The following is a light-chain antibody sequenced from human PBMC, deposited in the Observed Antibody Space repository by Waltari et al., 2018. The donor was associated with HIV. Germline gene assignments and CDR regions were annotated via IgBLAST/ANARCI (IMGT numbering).Light chain of an antibody. V-gene: IGLV2-8*01. CDR1: SSDVGGYNY. J-gene: IGLJ2*01. Sequence: QSALTQPPSASGSPGHSVTISCTGTSSDVGGYNYVSWYQQHPGKAPKLMIYEVTKRPSGVPDRFSGSKSGNTASLTVSGLQAEDEADYYCSSYAGSSNLRVFGGGTKLTVL. CDR3: SSYAGSSNLRV. CDR2: EVT.